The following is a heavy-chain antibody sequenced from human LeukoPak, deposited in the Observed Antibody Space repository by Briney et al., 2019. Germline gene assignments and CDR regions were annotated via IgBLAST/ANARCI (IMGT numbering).Heavy chain of an antibody. CDR2: IDPSDSYT. CDR1: GYTFTNYW. J-gene: IGHJ6*02. V-gene: IGHV5-10-1*01. D-gene: IGHD3-3*01. CDR3: ARQDVTIFGVVALNYYYYGMDV. Sequence: GESLKISCKGSGYTFTNYWIGWVRQMPGKGLEWMGRIDPSDSYTNYSPSFQGHVTISADKSISTAYLQWSSLKASDTAMYYCARQDVTIFGVVALNYYYYGMDVWGQGTTVTVSS.